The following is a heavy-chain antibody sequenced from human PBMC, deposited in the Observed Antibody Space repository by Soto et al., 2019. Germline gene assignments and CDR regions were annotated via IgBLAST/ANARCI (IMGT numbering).Heavy chain of an antibody. CDR1: GFTFSSYG. D-gene: IGHD2-15*01. J-gene: IGHJ6*04. V-gene: IGHV3-30*18. CDR2: ISYDGSNK. Sequence: QVQLVESGGGVVQPGRSLRLSCAASGFTFSSYGMHWVRQAPGKGLEWVAVISYDGSNKYYADSVKGRFTISRDNSKNTLYLQMNSLRAEDTAVYYCAKDLSRTVVKLYYYYYGMDVWGEGTTVTVSS. CDR3: AKDLSRTVVKLYYYYYGMDV.